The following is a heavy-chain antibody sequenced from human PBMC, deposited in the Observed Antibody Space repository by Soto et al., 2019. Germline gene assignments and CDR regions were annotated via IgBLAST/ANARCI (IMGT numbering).Heavy chain of an antibody. CDR2: IWYDGSNK. CDR3: AREGVELATITSEAPDY. D-gene: IGHD5-12*01. CDR1: GFTFSSYG. V-gene: IGHV3-33*01. J-gene: IGHJ4*02. Sequence: QPGGSLRLSCAASGFTFSSYGMHWVRQAPGKGLEWVAVIWYDGSNKYYADSVKGRFTISRDNSKNTLYLQMNSLRAEDTAVYYCAREGVELATITSEAPDYWGQGTLVTVSS.